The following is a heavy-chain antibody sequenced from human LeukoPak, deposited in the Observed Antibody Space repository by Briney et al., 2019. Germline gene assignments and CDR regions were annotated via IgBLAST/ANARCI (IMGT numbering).Heavy chain of an antibody. J-gene: IGHJ4*02. Sequence: GGSLRLSCAASGFTFSSYGMHWVRQAPGKGLEWVAVISYDGSNKYYADSVKGRFTISRDNSKNTLYLQMNSLRAEDTAVYYCARDLGYSYGQERYFDYWGQGTLVTVSS. CDR2: ISYDGSNK. D-gene: IGHD5-18*01. V-gene: IGHV3-30*03. CDR1: GFTFSSYG. CDR3: ARDLGYSYGQERYFDY.